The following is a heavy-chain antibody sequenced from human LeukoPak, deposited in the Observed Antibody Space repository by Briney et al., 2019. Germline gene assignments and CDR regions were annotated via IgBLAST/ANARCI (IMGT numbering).Heavy chain of an antibody. D-gene: IGHD6-13*01. CDR3: ARASAAAVNWFEP. CDR1: GGSISSGGYY. V-gene: IGHV4-31*03. Sequence: SQTLSLTCTVSGGSISSGGYYWSWIRQHPGKGLEWIGYIYYSGSTYYSPSLKSRVNISVDTSKNQFSLKVSSVTAADTAVYYCARASAAAVNWFEPWSQGTLVTVSS. J-gene: IGHJ5*02. CDR2: IYYSGST.